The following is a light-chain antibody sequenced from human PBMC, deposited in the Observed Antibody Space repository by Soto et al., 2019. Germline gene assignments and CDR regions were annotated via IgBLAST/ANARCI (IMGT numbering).Light chain of an antibody. CDR1: QSVSSSY. CDR2: GAS. J-gene: IGKJ4*01. CDR3: QQYARSPLT. Sequence: EIVLTQSPGTLSLSPGERATLSCRASQSVSSSYLAWFQQKPGQAPRLLIYGASSRATGIPDRFSGSGSGTEFTLTISRLEPEDFAVYYCQQYARSPLTFGGGTKVEIK. V-gene: IGKV3-20*01.